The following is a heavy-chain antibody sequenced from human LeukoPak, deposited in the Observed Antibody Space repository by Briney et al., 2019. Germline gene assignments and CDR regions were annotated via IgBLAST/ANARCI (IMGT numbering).Heavy chain of an antibody. J-gene: IGHJ4*02. CDR1: GGSISSYY. D-gene: IGHD4-17*01. Sequence: SETLSLTCTVSGGSISSYYWSWIRQPPGKGLEWIGYIYYSGSTNYNPSLKSRVTISVDTSKNQFSLKLSSVTAADTAVYYCARKEDYGDYFDYWGQGTLVTVSS. CDR3: ARKEDYGDYFDY. V-gene: IGHV4-59*01. CDR2: IYYSGST.